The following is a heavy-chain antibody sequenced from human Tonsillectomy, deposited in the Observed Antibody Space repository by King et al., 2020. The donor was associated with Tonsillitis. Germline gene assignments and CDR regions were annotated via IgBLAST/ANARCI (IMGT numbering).Heavy chain of an antibody. CDR1: GYTFTGYY. J-gene: IGHJ4*02. D-gene: IGHD5-18*01. Sequence: QVQLVQSGAEVKKPGASVKVSCKASGYTFTGYYMHWVRQAPGQGLEWMGWINPNSGGTNYAQKFQGRVTMTRDTSISTAYKELSRLRSDDTAVYYCARGDAMVTSGGPSLDYWGQGTLVTVSS. CDR2: INPNSGGT. CDR3: ARGDAMVTSGGPSLDY. V-gene: IGHV1-2*02.